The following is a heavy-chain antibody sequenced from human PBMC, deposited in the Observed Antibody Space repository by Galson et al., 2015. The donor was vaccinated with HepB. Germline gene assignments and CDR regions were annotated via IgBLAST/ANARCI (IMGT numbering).Heavy chain of an antibody. Sequence: SVKVSCKASGGTFSSYAISWVRQAPGQGLEWMGGIIPIFGTANYAQKFQGRVTITADESTSTAYMELSSLRSEDTAVYYCARDMIQLWLRGEFDYWGQGTLVTVSS. CDR1: GGTFSSYA. CDR3: ARDMIQLWLRGEFDY. D-gene: IGHD5-18*01. CDR2: IIPIFGTA. V-gene: IGHV1-69*13. J-gene: IGHJ4*02.